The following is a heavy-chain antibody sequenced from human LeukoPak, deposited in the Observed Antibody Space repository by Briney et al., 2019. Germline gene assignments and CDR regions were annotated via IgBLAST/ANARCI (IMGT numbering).Heavy chain of an antibody. CDR1: DGSLSVYY. CDR3: ARHGNIVILPTTSKAFDV. CDR2: IYYSGDT. D-gene: IGHD2/OR15-2a*01. J-gene: IGHJ3*01. Sequence: PSETLSLTCGVYDGSLSVYYWTWIRQPPGKGLEWIGSIYYSGDTYYNPSLKSRVTTSVDTSKSQFSLRLSSVTAADTAVYYCARHGNIVILPTTSKAFDVWGQGTMVTVSS. V-gene: IGHV4-34*01.